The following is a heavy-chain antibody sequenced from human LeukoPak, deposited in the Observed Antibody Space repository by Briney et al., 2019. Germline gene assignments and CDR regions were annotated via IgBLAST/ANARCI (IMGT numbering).Heavy chain of an antibody. CDR2: IYTSGST. CDR1: GSSISSGDNY. D-gene: IGHD3-22*01. CDR3: ARASYSYDINGWVPFDY. J-gene: IGHJ4*02. V-gene: IGHV4-61*02. Sequence: SETLSLTCTVSGSSISSGDNYWNWIRQPAGKGLEWIGRIYTSGSTNYNPSLKSRVTISGDTSKNQFSLRLSSVTAADTAVYYCARASYSYDINGWVPFDYWGQGTLVTVSS.